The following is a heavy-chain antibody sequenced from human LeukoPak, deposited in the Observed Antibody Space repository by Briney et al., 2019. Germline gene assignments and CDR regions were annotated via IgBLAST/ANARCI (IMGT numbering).Heavy chain of an antibody. CDR1: GGSFSGYY. V-gene: IGHV4-34*01. CDR2: INRSGST. CDR3: ARDRVVPAAIISGMDV. D-gene: IGHD2-2*02. J-gene: IGHJ6*02. Sequence: KPSETLSLTCAVYGGSFSGYYWSWIRQPPGKGLEWIGEINRSGSTNYNPSLKSRVTISVDTSKNQFSLKLSSVTAADTAVYYCARDRVVPAAIISGMDVWGQGTTVTVSS.